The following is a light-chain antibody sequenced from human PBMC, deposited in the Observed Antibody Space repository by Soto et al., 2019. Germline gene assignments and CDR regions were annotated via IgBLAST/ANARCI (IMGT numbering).Light chain of an antibody. J-gene: IGLJ3*02. Sequence: QSALTQPPSASGSPGQSVTISCTGTSSDVGAYKYVSWYQQYPGKAPKLMIYEVTKRPSGVPDRFSGSKSGNPASLTVSGLQAEDEAYYYCTSYVGNDIWVFGGGTQLTVL. CDR3: TSYVGNDIWV. CDR1: SSDVGAYKY. CDR2: EVT. V-gene: IGLV2-8*01.